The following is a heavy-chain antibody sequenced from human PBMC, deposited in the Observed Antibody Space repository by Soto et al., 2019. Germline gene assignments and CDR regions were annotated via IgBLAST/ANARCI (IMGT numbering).Heavy chain of an antibody. J-gene: IGHJ4*02. D-gene: IGHD2-21*02. CDR1: GYTFTSYY. CDR2: INPSGGST. Sequence: ASVKVSCKASGYTFTSYYIHWVRQAPGQGLEWMGIINPSGGSTSYAQKFQGGVTMTRDTSTSTVYMELSSLRSEDTAVYYCARAPYCGGDCATQFDYWGQGTLVTVSS. V-gene: IGHV1-46*01. CDR3: ARAPYCGGDCATQFDY.